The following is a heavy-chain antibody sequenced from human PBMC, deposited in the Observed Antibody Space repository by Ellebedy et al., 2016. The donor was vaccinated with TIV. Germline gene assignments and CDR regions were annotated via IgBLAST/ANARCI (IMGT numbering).Heavy chain of an antibody. V-gene: IGHV3-23*01. CDR3: ARGNRTFNP. Sequence: GESLKISCVGSGFTFSSYAMSWVRQAPGKGLEWVSTIGGSGDEIHYADSVKGLFTISRDNSKNTVYLQMNSLRAEDTAVYYCARGNRTFNPWGQGTLVTVSS. J-gene: IGHJ5*02. D-gene: IGHD1-14*01. CDR1: GFTFSSYA. CDR2: IGGSGDEI.